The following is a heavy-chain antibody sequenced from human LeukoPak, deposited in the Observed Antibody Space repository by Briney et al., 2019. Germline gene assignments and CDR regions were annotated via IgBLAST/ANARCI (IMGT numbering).Heavy chain of an antibody. CDR2: MSPNSGNT. CDR1: RYTFTSHN. J-gene: IGHJ4*02. CDR3: TVGPPNWGFDY. V-gene: IGHV1-8*01. Sequence: ASVKVSCKASRYTFTSHNINWVRQATGQGFEWMGWMSPNSGNTGYAQRFQGRIAMTRNTSISTAYTELSSLRSEDTAVYYCTVGPPNWGFDYWGQGTLVTVSS. D-gene: IGHD7-27*01.